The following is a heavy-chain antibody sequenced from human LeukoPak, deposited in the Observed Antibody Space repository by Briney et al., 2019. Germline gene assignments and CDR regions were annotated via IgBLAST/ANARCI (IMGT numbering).Heavy chain of an antibody. CDR1: GGSISSSSYY. CDR2: IYYSGST. V-gene: IGHV4-39*01. D-gene: IGHD6-19*01. Sequence: SETLSLTCTVSGGSISSSSYYWGLIRQPPGKGLEWIGSIYYSGSTYYNPSLKSRVTISVDTSKNQFSLKLSSVTAADTAVYYCARLAVAGPNWFDPWAREPWSPSPQ. CDR3: ARLAVAGPNWFDP. J-gene: IGHJ5*02.